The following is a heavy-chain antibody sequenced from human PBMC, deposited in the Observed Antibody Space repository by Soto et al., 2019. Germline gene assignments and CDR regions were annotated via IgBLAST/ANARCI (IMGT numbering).Heavy chain of an antibody. CDR1: GGSISSSNW. D-gene: IGHD1-26*01. CDR3: ARGSGSYYYGMDV. Sequence: QVQLQESGPGLVKPSGTLSLTCAVSGGSISSSNWWSWVRQPPGKGLEWIGEIYHSGSTNYNPSLKSRVTXSXDXXKTQFSLKLSSVTAADTAVYYCARGSGSYYYGMDVWGQGTTVTVSS. J-gene: IGHJ6*02. V-gene: IGHV4-4*02. CDR2: IYHSGST.